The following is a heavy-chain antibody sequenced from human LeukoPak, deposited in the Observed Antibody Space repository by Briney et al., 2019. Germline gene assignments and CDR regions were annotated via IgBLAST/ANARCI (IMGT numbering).Heavy chain of an antibody. D-gene: IGHD3-22*01. V-gene: IGHV3-30-3*01. CDR1: GFTFSTYA. CDR3: AKAPRYYDSSGYGMGRYYYGMDV. Sequence: GGSLRLSCAASGFTFSTYAMHWVRQAPGKGLEWVALISFDGSNKKYADSVKGRFTISRDNSKNTLYLQMNSLRAEDTAVYYCAKAPRYYDSSGYGMGRYYYGMDVWGQGTTVTVSS. CDR2: ISFDGSNK. J-gene: IGHJ6*02.